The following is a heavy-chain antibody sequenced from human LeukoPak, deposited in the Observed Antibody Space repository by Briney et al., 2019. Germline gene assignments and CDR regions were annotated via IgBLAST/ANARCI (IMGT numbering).Heavy chain of an antibody. Sequence: GGSLRLSCAASGFTFSSYAMHWVRQAPGKGLEWVAVISYDGSNKYYADSVKGRLTISRDNSKNTLYLQMNSLRAEDTAVYYCARDYSNYYYYYMDVWAKGPRSPSP. CDR1: GFTFSSYA. D-gene: IGHD4-11*01. J-gene: IGHJ6*03. V-gene: IGHV3-30*04. CDR2: ISYDGSNK. CDR3: ARDYSNYYYYYMDV.